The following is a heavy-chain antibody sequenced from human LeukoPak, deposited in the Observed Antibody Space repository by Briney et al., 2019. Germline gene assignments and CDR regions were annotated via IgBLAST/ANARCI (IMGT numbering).Heavy chain of an antibody. J-gene: IGHJ6*02. V-gene: IGHV3-72*01. CDR1: GFTFSDHY. CDR2: TRNKANSYTT. CDR3: ARGPSVVTVRNYYYGMDV. Sequence: PGGSLRLSCAASGFTFSDHYMDWVRQAPGKGLEWVGRTRNKANSYTTEYAASVKGRFTISRDDSKNSLYLQMNSLKTEDTAVYYCARGPSVVTVRNYYYGMDVWGQGTTVTVSS. D-gene: IGHD4-23*01.